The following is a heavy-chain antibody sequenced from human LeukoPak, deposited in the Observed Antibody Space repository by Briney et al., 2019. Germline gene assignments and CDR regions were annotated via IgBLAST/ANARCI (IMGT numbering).Heavy chain of an antibody. CDR3: ARFPPVLLVPAAIDYMDV. CDR2: IYHSGST. V-gene: IGHV4-38-2*02. J-gene: IGHJ6*03. Sequence: SETLSLTCTVSGYSISSGYYWGWIRQPPGKGLEWIGSIYHSGSTYYNPSLKSRVTISVDTSKNQFSLKLSSVTAADTAVYYCARFPPVLLVPAAIDYMDVWGKGTTVTVSS. D-gene: IGHD2-2*01. CDR1: GYSISSGYY.